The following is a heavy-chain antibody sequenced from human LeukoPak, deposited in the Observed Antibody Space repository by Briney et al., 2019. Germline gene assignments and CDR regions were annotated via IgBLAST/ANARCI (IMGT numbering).Heavy chain of an antibody. J-gene: IGHJ5*02. D-gene: IGHD6-19*01. Sequence: GGSLSLSCAASGFVFSSSYMSWLRTAQGKGMEWVATIKPDGSEKYHVDSVSGRFTISRDNTNDSLFLQMNSLRVDDTAVYYWVIGGRGWTVSCGQVTLGNVS. V-gene: IGHV3-7*01. CDR3: VIGGRGWTVS. CDR2: IKPDGSEK. CDR1: GFVFSSSY.